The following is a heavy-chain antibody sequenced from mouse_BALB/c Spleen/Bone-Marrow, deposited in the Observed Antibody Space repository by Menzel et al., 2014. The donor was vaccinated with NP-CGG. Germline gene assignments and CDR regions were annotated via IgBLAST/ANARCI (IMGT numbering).Heavy chain of an antibody. J-gene: IGHJ2*01. CDR3: ARESLYGSNYY. V-gene: IGHV1-4*01. CDR2: INPSSGYT. Sequence: VKLVESGAELARPGASVKMSCKASGYTFTSYTMHWVKQRPGQGLEWIGYINPSSGYTNYNQKFKDKATLTADKSSSTAYMQLGSLTSEDSAVYYCARESLYGSNYYWGQGTTLTVSS. CDR1: GYTFTSYT. D-gene: IGHD1-1*01.